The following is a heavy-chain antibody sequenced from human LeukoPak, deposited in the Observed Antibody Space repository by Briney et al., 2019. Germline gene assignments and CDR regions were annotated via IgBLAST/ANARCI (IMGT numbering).Heavy chain of an antibody. CDR3: AVRSSSWSYYYYGMDV. D-gene: IGHD6-13*01. CDR2: MNPNSGNT. Sequence: GASVKVSCKASGYTFTSYDINWVRQATGQGLEWMGWMNPNSGNTGYAQKFQGRVTMTRNTSISTAYMELSSLRSEDTAVYYCAVRSSSWSYYYYGMDVWGQGTTVTVSS. CDR1: GYTFTSYD. V-gene: IGHV1-8*01. J-gene: IGHJ6*02.